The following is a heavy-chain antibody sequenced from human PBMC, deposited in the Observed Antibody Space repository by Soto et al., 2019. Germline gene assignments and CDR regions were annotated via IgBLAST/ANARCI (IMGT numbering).Heavy chain of an antibody. CDR3: ARFLLYGGGLDN. D-gene: IGHD4-17*01. V-gene: IGHV1-3*01. CDR1: GYSFSRHA. Sequence: ASVKVSCKASGYSFSRHAMHWVRQAPGQRLEWMGWINAGNGNTMYSQNFQGRVTITRDTSASTAYMELSSLRSEDTAVYYCARFLLYGGGLDNWGQGTLVTVSS. CDR2: INAGNGNT. J-gene: IGHJ4*02.